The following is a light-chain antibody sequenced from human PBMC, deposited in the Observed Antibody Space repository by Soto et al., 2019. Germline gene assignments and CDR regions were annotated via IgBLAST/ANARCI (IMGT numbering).Light chain of an antibody. CDR1: SSDIGSYDY. Sequence: QSALTQPASVSGSPGQSITISCTGTSSDIGSYDYVSWYQQYPGKAPKLMIYEVNNRPSGVYNRFSGSKSGNTASLTSSGLHAEDEADYYCSSYRSSSTWVFGGGTKLTVL. CDR2: EVN. CDR3: SSYRSSSTWV. V-gene: IGLV2-14*01. J-gene: IGLJ3*02.